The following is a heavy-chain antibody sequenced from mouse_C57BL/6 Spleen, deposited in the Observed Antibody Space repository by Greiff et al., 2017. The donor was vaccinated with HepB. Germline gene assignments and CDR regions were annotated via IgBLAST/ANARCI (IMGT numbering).Heavy chain of an antibody. CDR3: ARDGDSYYGPYAMDY. D-gene: IGHD1-2*01. CDR2: ISDGGSYT. CDR1: GFTFSSYA. Sequence: EVQGVESGGGLVKPGGSLKLSCAASGFTFSSYAMSWVRQTPEKRLEWVATISDGGSYTYYPDNVKGRFTISRDNAKNNLYLQMSHLKSEDTAMYYCARDGDSYYGPYAMDYWGQGTSVTVSS. J-gene: IGHJ4*01. V-gene: IGHV5-4*01.